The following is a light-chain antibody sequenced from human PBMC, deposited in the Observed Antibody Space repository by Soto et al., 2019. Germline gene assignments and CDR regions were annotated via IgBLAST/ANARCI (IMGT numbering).Light chain of an antibody. V-gene: IGKV3-20*01. J-gene: IGKJ1*01. CDR3: QQYGSFPWT. Sequence: EIVLTQSPGTLSLSPGERATLSCRASQSVTSSYVAWYQQKPGQAPSLLIYGASRRASGIPERFSGSGSGTDFTLTISRLEPEDFAVYHCQQYGSFPWTFGQVTKVEVK. CDR1: QSVTSSY. CDR2: GAS.